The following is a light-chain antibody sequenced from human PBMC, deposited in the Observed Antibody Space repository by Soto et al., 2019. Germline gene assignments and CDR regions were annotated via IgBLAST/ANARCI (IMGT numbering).Light chain of an antibody. J-gene: IGLJ2*01. CDR3: CSYTSSTTPL. V-gene: IGLV2-14*01. CDR2: EVS. Sequence: QSVLTQPASVSGSPGQSITISCTGTSSDVGAYNFVSWYQHHPGRAPKLVISEVSNRPSGVSNRFSGSKSGNTASLTISGLQAEDEADYYCCSYTSSTTPLFGGGTKLTVL. CDR1: SSDVGAYNF.